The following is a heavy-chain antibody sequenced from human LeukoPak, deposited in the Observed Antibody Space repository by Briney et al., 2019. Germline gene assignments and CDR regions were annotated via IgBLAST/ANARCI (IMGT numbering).Heavy chain of an antibody. CDR1: GFTFSSFG. CDR3: AKVIRGGYGMDV. J-gene: IGHJ6*02. D-gene: IGHD3-10*01. V-gene: IGHV3-48*02. CDR2: ISDSSSIT. Sequence: GGSLRLSCAASGFTFSSFGMNWVRQAPGKGLEWVSYISDSSSITYYADSVRGRFTISKDNAKNSLSLQLNSLRDEDTAVYFCAKVIRGGYGMDVWGQGTTVTVSS.